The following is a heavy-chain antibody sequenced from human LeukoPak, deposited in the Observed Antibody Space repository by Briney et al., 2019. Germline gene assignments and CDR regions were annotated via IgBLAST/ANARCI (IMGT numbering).Heavy chain of an antibody. J-gene: IGHJ4*02. CDR3: ARIPAVTTNLFLDY. V-gene: IGHV3-7*01. CDR1: GFTFSSYW. CDR2: IKQDGSEK. Sequence: GGSLRLSCAASGFTFSSYWMSWVRQAPGKGLEWVANIKQDGSEKNYVDSVKGRFTISRDNAKNSLYLQMNSLRAEDTAVYYCARIPAVTTNLFLDYWGQGTLVTVSS. D-gene: IGHD4-17*01.